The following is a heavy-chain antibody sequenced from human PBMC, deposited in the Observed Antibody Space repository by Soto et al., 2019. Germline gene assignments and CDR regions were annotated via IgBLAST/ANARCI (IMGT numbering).Heavy chain of an antibody. CDR1: GFTFSTYS. Sequence: GGSLRLSCAASGFTFSTYSLNWVRQAPGKGLEWVSYISSGSSIIYYADSVKGRFTISRDNAKNSLYLQMNSLRDEDTAVYYCATERSGFDYWCPGTLVTVSS. J-gene: IGHJ4*02. CDR3: ATERSGFDY. V-gene: IGHV3-48*02. CDR2: ISSGSSII.